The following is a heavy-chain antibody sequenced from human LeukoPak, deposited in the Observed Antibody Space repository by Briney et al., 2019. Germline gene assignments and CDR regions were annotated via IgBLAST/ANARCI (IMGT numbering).Heavy chain of an antibody. D-gene: IGHD1-26*01. CDR1: GYTLTELS. Sequence: ASVKVSCKVSGYTLTELSMHWVRQAPGKGLEWMGGFDPEDGETIYAQKFQGRVTITADKSTSTAYMALSSLRSEDTAVYYCAAGATGLHDAFDYWGLGTLVTVSP. J-gene: IGHJ4*02. CDR2: FDPEDGET. CDR3: AAGATGLHDAFDY. V-gene: IGHV1-24*01.